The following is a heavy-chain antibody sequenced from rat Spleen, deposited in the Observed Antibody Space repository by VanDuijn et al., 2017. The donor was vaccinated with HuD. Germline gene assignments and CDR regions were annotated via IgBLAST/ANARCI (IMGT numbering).Heavy chain of an antibody. D-gene: IGHD1-2*01. J-gene: IGHJ2*01. CDR1: GFTFHSYW. CDR2: IIYDGSSI. Sequence: EVQLVETGGGLVQPGKSLKLSCVASGFTFHSYWMTWIRQAPKKGLEWVATIIYDGSSIYYRDSVKGRFTISRDNAKSTLYLQMDSLRSEDTATYYCARPLFTIATISPLDYWGQGVMVTVSS. CDR3: ARPLFTIATISPLDY. V-gene: IGHV5-29*01.